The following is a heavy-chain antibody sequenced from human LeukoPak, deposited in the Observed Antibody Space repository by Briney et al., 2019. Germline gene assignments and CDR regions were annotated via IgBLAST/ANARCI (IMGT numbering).Heavy chain of an antibody. CDR3: ARVRASYCSGGSCYPTDYYYGMDG. CDR1: GFTFSSYW. J-gene: IGHJ6*02. CDR2: INSDGSST. Sequence: PGGSLRLSCAASGFTFSSYWMHWVRQAPGKGLVWVSRINSDGSSTTYADSGKGRFTISRDNAKNTLYLQMNSLRAEDTAVYYCARVRASYCSGGSCYPTDYYYGMDGWGQGTTVTVSS. D-gene: IGHD2-15*01. V-gene: IGHV3-74*01.